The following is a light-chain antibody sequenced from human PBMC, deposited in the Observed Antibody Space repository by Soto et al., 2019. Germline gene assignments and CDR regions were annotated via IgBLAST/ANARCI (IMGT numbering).Light chain of an antibody. CDR1: QSVRSS. V-gene: IGKV3-11*01. CDR2: DAS. Sequence: EIVLTQSPDTLYLSPGERATLSCRASQSVRSSLAWYQQKPGQAPRLLIYDASNRATGIPARFSGSGSGTDFTLTISSLEPEDFAVDYCQQRSNWPPEVTFGPGTKVDIK. J-gene: IGKJ3*01. CDR3: QQRSNWPPEVT.